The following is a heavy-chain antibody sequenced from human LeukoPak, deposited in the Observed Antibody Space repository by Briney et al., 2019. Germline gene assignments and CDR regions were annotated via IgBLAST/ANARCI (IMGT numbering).Heavy chain of an antibody. CDR2: IYYSGST. CDR3: ASTLAYCGGDCYPYY. V-gene: IGHV4-39*01. D-gene: IGHD2-21*02. Sequence: SETLSLTCTVSGGSISSSSYYWGWIRQPPGKGLEWIGSIYYSGSTYYNPSLKSRVTISVDTSKNQSSLKLSSVTAADTAVYYCASTLAYCGGDCYPYYWGQGTLVTVSS. J-gene: IGHJ4*02. CDR1: GGSISSSSYY.